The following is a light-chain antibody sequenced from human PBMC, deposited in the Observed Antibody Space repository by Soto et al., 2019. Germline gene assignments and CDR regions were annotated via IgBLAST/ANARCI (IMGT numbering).Light chain of an antibody. J-gene: IGLJ1*01. CDR3: NSYAGSNSFV. V-gene: IGLV2-8*01. Sequence: QLVLTQPPSASGSPGQSVTISCTGTSGDVGGYNYVSWYQQHPGKAPKLVIFEVNKRPSGVPDRFSGSKSGNTASLTVSGLQTEDEADYYCNSYAGSNSFVFGTGTKVTVL. CDR2: EVN. CDR1: SGDVGGYNY.